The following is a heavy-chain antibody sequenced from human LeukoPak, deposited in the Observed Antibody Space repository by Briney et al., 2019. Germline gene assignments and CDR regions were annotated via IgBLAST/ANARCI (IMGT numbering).Heavy chain of an antibody. CDR1: GFTFSSYA. D-gene: IGHD5-18*01. J-gene: IGHJ4*02. CDR3: ARGIQLWLRSTDY. V-gene: IGHV3-30-3*01. Sequence: GGSLRLSCAASGFTFSSYAMHWVRQAPGKGLEWVAVISYDGSNEYYADSVKGRFTISRDNSKNTLYLQMNSLRAEDTAVYYCARGIQLWLRSTDYWGQGTLVTVSS. CDR2: ISYDGSNE.